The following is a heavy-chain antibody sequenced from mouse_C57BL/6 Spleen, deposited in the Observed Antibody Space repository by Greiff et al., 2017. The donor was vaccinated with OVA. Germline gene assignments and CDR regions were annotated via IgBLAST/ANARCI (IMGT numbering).Heavy chain of an antibody. V-gene: IGHV1-64*01. CDR2: IHPNSGST. CDR3: ARFYYGSREPFDY. Sequence: VQLQQPGAELVKPGASVKLSCKASGYTFTSYWMHWMKQRPGQGLEWIGMIHPNSGSTNYNEKFKSKATLTVDKSSSTAYMQLSSLTSEDSAVYYCARFYYGSREPFDYWGQGTTLTVSS. D-gene: IGHD1-1*01. J-gene: IGHJ2*01. CDR1: GYTFTSYW.